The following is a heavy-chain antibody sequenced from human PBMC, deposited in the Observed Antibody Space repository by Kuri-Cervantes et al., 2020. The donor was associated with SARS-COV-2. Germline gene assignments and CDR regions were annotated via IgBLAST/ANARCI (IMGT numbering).Heavy chain of an antibody. V-gene: IGHV4-34*01. CDR3: ASGYGSNIDWYDY. CDR1: GGSFSGYY. D-gene: IGHD2-2*01. CDR2: VNLNGNT. Sequence: GSLRLSCAVYGGSFSGYYWSWIRQPPGKGLEWIGEVNLNGNTIYNPSLKSRVTISVDTSKNQFSLKVTSVTAADTAVYYCASGYGSNIDWYDYWSQGTRVTVSS. J-gene: IGHJ4*02.